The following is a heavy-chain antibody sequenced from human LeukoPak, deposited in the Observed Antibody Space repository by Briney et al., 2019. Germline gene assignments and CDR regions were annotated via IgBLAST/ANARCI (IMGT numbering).Heavy chain of an antibody. CDR2: ITSSSSYI. CDR1: GFTFITYS. V-gene: IGHV3-21*01. Sequence: GGSLPLTFAASGFTFITYSRNWVRQAPGQGLEWVSSITSSSSYIYYADSVKGRFTISRDNAKNSLYLQMNSLTADDTALYYCASHSTSPPIVDHWGQGTLVTVSS. CDR3: ASHSTSPPIVDH. J-gene: IGHJ4*02. D-gene: IGHD5/OR15-5a*01.